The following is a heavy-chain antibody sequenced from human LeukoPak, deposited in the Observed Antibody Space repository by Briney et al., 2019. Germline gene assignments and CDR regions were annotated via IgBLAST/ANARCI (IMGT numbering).Heavy chain of an antibody. D-gene: IGHD6-19*01. J-gene: IGHJ4*02. CDR3: ARQDSSGWTPFDY. Sequence: PSETLSLTCTVSGGSISSYYWSWIRQPAGKGLEWIGRMYTIGSTNYNPSLKSRVTTSVDTSKNQFSLKLSSVTAADTAVYYCARQDSSGWTPFDYWGQGTLVTVSS. CDR2: MYTIGST. CDR1: GGSISSYY. V-gene: IGHV4-4*07.